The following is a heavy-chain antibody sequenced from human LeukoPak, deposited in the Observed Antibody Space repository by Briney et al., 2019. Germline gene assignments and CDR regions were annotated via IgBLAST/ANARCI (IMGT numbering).Heavy chain of an antibody. D-gene: IGHD3-3*01. Sequence: SETLSLTCTVSGSISGYYWSWIRQPPGKGLEWIGNVYDSESTHYKSSLKSRVTISVDTSKNQFSLRLTSVTAADTAVYYCARVLQNYYHLDVWGKGTTVTVSS. J-gene: IGHJ6*03. CDR2: VYDSEST. CDR1: GSISGYY. V-gene: IGHV4-59*01. CDR3: ARVLQNYYHLDV.